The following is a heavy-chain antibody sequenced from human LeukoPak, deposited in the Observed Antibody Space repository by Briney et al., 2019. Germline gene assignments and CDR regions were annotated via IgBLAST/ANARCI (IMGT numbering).Heavy chain of an antibody. D-gene: IGHD3-9*01. CDR3: AKGVLRYFDWLPDY. Sequence: SETLSLTCAVSGASISGSGYYWGWIRQPPGKGLEWIGNIYYSGSTYYNASLQSRFTISIDTSKNQFSLNLSSVTAEDTAVYYCAKGVLRYFDWLPDYWGQGTPVTVSS. V-gene: IGHV4-39*07. CDR2: IYYSGST. J-gene: IGHJ4*02. CDR1: GASISGSGYY.